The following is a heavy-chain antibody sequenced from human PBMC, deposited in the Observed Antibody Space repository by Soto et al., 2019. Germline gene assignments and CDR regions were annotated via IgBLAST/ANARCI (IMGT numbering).Heavy chain of an antibody. CDR2: VSTSGHP. D-gene: IGHD6-19*01. V-gene: IGHV4-4*07. CDR1: GGSISDYSSSHY. Sequence: SETLSLTCTVSGGSISDYSSSHYWSWIRQPAGKGLEWVGRVSTSGHPNYNPSLKSRVTMSVDTSKKRFSLKLTSVTAADTAIYYCIESSDWSQAFDYWGQGALVTVSS. J-gene: IGHJ4*02. CDR3: IESSDWSQAFDY.